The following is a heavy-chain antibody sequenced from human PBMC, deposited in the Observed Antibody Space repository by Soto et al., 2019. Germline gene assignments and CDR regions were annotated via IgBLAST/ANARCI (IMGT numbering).Heavy chain of an antibody. CDR1: GFTFSSYG. V-gene: IGHV3-33*01. D-gene: IGHD3-22*01. J-gene: IGHJ4*02. CDR2: IWYDGSNK. Sequence: PGGSLRLSCAASGFTFSSYGMHWVRQAPGKGLEWVAVIWYDGSNKYYADSVKGRFTISRDNSKNTLYLQMNSLRAEDTAVYYCARDDKVPYYDSSGYFDYWGQGTLVTVSS. CDR3: ARDDKVPYYDSSGYFDY.